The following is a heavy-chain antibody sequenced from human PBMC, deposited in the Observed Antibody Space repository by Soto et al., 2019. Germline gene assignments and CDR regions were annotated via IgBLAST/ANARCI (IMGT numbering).Heavy chain of an antibody. CDR2: ISYDGNNK. J-gene: IGHJ4*02. CDR3: AKDARRGGLVRVQMVYADSDY. D-gene: IGHD2-8*01. V-gene: IGHV3-30*18. Sequence: QVQLVESGGGVVQPGRSLRLSCGASGFTFSSYGMHWVRQAPGKGLEWVAVISYDGNNKYYADSVKGRFTISRDNSKNSQYLQTNSLRTEDTAVYYCAKDARRGGLVRVQMVYADSDYWGQGTLVTVS. CDR1: GFTFSSYG.